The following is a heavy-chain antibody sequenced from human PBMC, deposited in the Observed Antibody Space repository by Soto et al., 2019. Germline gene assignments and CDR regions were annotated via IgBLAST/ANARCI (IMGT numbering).Heavy chain of an antibody. CDR3: AREKPHSKDAFDI. Sequence: ASVKVSCKASGYTFTSYAMHWVRQAPGQRLEWMGWINAGNGNTKYSQKFQGRVTITRDTSASTAYMELSSLRSEDTAVYYCAREKPHSKDAFDIWGQGTMVTVSS. V-gene: IGHV1-3*01. D-gene: IGHD6-13*01. CDR1: GYTFTSYA. J-gene: IGHJ3*02. CDR2: INAGNGNT.